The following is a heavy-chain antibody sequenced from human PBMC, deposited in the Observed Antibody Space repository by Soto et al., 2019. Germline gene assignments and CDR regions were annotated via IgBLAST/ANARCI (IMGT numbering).Heavy chain of an antibody. CDR3: ARGEEWLILALFDI. CDR2: IYYTGNT. V-gene: IGHV4-31*03. J-gene: IGHJ3*02. CDR1: GGSIGSGGYY. D-gene: IGHD6-19*01. Sequence: QVQLQESGPGLVKPSQTLSLTCTVSGGSIGSGGYYWNWIRQHPGKGLEWIGSIYYTGNTYSYNPSLESRVFISLDTSKNQFYLKLSSVTAADTAMYYCARGEEWLILALFDIWGQGTMVTVSS.